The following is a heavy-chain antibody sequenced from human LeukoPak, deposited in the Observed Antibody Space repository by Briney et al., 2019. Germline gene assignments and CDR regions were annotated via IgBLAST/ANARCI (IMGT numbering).Heavy chain of an antibody. J-gene: IGHJ3*02. CDR1: GYTFTSYY. Sequence: ASVKVSCKASGYTFTSYYMHWVRQAPGQGLEWMGWINPNSGGTNYAQKFQGRVTMTRDTSISTAYMELSRLRSDDTAVYYCARDNQLLDDAFDIWGQGTMVTVSS. CDR2: INPNSGGT. V-gene: IGHV1-2*02. CDR3: ARDNQLLDDAFDI. D-gene: IGHD2-2*01.